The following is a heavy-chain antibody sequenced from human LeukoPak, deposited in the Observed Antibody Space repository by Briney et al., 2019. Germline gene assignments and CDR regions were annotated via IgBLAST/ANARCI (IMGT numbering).Heavy chain of an antibody. Sequence: PSETLSLTCAVYGGSFSGYYWSWIRQPPGKGLEWIGEINHSGSTNYNPSLKSQVSISIDTSKNQFSLRLTSVTAADTAVYYCARQTGSGLFILPGGQGTLVTVSS. CDR2: INHSGST. J-gene: IGHJ4*02. CDR3: ARQTGSGLFILP. CDR1: GGSFSGYY. V-gene: IGHV4-34*01. D-gene: IGHD3/OR15-3a*01.